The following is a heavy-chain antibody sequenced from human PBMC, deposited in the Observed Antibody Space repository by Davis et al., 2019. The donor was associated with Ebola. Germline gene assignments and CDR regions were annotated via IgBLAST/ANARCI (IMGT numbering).Heavy chain of an antibody. Sequence: GESLKISCAASGFSFDEYTMHWVRQPPGKGLEWVSLITWDADSTYYADSVKGRFTISRDNSKNSLYLQMNSLRTDDTALYYCTRDSRVLQLWNNYYYGMDVWGQGTTVTVSS. V-gene: IGHV3-43*01. CDR2: ITWDADST. J-gene: IGHJ6*02. D-gene: IGHD3-10*01. CDR1: GFSFDEYT. CDR3: TRDSRVLQLWNNYYYGMDV.